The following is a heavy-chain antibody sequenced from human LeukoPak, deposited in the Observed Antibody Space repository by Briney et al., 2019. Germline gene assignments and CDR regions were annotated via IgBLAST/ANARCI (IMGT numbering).Heavy chain of an antibody. CDR1: GYTFTGYY. CDR2: INPNSGGT. J-gene: IGHJ4*02. V-gene: IGHV1-2*02. CDR3: AXXXVATISNFADY. D-gene: IGHD5-12*01. Sequence: GASVKVSCKASGYTFTGYYMHWVRQAPGQGLEWMGWINPNSGGTNYAQKFQGRVTMTRDTSISTAYMELSRLRSDDTAGYYCAXXXVATISNFADYWGQGTLVTVSS.